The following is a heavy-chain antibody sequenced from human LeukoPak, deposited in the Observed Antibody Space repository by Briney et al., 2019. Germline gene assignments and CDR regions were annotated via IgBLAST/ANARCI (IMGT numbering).Heavy chain of an antibody. Sequence: SETLSLTCTVSGGSISSHYWSWIRQPPGKGLEWIGYIYYSGSTNYNPSLKSRVTISVDTSKNQFSLKLSSVTAADTAVYYCARVSQLGGFFDPWGQGTLVTVSS. D-gene: IGHD3-16*01. J-gene: IGHJ5*02. CDR1: GGSISSHY. CDR2: IYYSGST. V-gene: IGHV4-59*11. CDR3: ARVSQLGGFFDP.